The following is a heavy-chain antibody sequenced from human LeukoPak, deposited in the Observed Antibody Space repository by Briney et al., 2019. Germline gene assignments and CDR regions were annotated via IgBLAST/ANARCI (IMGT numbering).Heavy chain of an antibody. V-gene: IGHV3-33*01. CDR2: ILSDGSKE. J-gene: IGHJ4*02. Sequence: GGSLRLSCAASGFTFSSYGMHWVRQAPGKGLEWVAVILSDGSKEFYTDSVKGRFTISRDNSKNTLYLQMNSLRAEDTAVYYCARGAVTQDSDYWGQGTLVTVSS. CDR1: GFTFSSYG. D-gene: IGHD4-11*01. CDR3: ARGAVTQDSDY.